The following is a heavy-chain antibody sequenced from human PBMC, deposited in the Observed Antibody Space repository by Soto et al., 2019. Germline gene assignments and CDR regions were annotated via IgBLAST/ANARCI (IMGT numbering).Heavy chain of an antibody. Sequence: PSETLSLTCAVYGGSFSGYYWSWIRQPPGKGLEWIGEINHSGSTNYNPSLKSRVTISVDTSKNQFSLKLSSVTAADTAVYYCASRIAAAGTPFAYYFDDWGQGTLVTVSS. CDR1: GGSFSGYY. CDR3: ASRIAAAGTPFAYYFDD. CDR2: INHSGST. D-gene: IGHD6-13*01. J-gene: IGHJ4*02. V-gene: IGHV4-34*01.